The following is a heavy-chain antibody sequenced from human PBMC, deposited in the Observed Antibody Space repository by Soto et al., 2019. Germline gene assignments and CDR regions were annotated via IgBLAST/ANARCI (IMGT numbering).Heavy chain of an antibody. V-gene: IGHV3-66*01. D-gene: IGHD2-15*01. J-gene: IGHJ4*02. CDR1: GFTVSSNY. Sequence: VQLVESGGGLVQPGGSLRLSCAASGFTVSSNYMSWVRQAPGKGLEGVSVIYSGGSTYYADSVKGRFTISRDNSKNTLYLQMNSLRAEDTAVYYCASGYCSGGSCYPYYFDYWGQGILVTVSS. CDR3: ASGYCSGGSCYPYYFDY. CDR2: IYSGGST.